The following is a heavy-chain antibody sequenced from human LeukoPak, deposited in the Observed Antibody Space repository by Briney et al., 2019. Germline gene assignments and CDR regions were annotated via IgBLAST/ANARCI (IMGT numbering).Heavy chain of an antibody. Sequence: KPGGSLRLSCAASGFTFSDYFMSWIRQAPGKGLEWVSYISSSGSTIYYADSVKGRFTISRDNAKNSLYLQMNSLRAEDTAVYYCARDRRWGWYFDLWGRGTLVTVSS. V-gene: IGHV3-11*01. CDR3: ARDRRWGWYFDL. CDR2: ISSSGSTI. J-gene: IGHJ2*01. D-gene: IGHD1-26*01. CDR1: GFTFSDYF.